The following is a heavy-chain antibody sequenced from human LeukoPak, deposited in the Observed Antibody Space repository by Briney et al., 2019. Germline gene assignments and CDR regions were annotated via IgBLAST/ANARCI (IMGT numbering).Heavy chain of an antibody. CDR2: INPNSGGT. Sequence: GASVKVSCKASGYTFTGYYMHWVRQAPGQGLEWMGWINPNSGGTNYAQKFQGRVTMTRDTSISTAYMELSRLRSDDTAVYYCARDPVYGSGWYDYWGQGTLVTVSS. D-gene: IGHD6-19*01. CDR3: ARDPVYGSGWYDY. CDR1: GYTFTGYY. J-gene: IGHJ4*02. V-gene: IGHV1-2*02.